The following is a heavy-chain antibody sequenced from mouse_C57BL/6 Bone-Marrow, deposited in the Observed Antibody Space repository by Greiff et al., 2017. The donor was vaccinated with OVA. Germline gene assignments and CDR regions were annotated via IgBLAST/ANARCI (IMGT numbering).Heavy chain of an antibody. CDR3: APGCYPLFAY. J-gene: IGHJ3*01. Sequence: QVQLQQPGPELVKPGASVKISCKASGYSFTSYWIHWVKQRPGQGLEWIGRIYPGSGNTKYNEKFKGKATLTVDTSSSTAYMQLSSLTSEDSAVXYSAPGCYPLFAYWGKGTLVTVSA. V-gene: IGHV1-66*01. CDR1: GYSFTSYW. CDR2: IYPGSGNT. D-gene: IGHD2-12*01.